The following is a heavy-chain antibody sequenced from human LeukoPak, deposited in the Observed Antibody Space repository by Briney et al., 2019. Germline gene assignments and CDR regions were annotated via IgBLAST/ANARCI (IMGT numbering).Heavy chain of an antibody. V-gene: IGHV3-43*02. J-gene: IGHJ4*02. D-gene: IGHD1-26*01. CDR1: GFTFYDYA. CDR2: ISGDGGST. CDR3: AKGGLGGSYSNN. Sequence: PGGSLRLSCAASGFTFYDYAMHWVRQAPGKGLEWVSLISGDGGSTYYADSVKGRFTISRDNSKNSLYLQMNSLRTEDTALYYCAKGGLGGSYSNNWGQGTLVTVSS.